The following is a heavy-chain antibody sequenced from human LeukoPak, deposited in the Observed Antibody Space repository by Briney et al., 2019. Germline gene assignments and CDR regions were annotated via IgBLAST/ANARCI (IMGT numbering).Heavy chain of an antibody. J-gene: IGHJ3*02. CDR1: GFIVSNNY. D-gene: IGHD3-22*01. Sequence: GGSLRLSCAASGFIVSNNYMSWVRQAPGKGLEWVSVIYSGGSTYYADSVKGRLTISRDNSKNTLYLQMNSLRAEDTAVYYCARETIWGYYDSSGYYDPDAFDIWGQGTMVTVSS. CDR3: ARETIWGYYDSSGYYDPDAFDI. V-gene: IGHV3-53*01. CDR2: IYSGGST.